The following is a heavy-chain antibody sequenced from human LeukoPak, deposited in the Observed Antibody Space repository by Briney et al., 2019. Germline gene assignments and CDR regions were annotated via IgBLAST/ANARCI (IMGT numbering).Heavy chain of an antibody. Sequence: PSETLSLTCTVSGGSISSGGYYWSWIRQHPGKGLEWIEYIYYSGSTYYNPSLKSRVTISVDTSKNQFSLKLSSVTAADTAVYYCARVRPEPNYYDRTGRTYYFDYWGQGTLVTVSS. J-gene: IGHJ4*02. CDR1: GGSISSGGYY. D-gene: IGHD3-22*01. CDR3: ARVRPEPNYYDRTGRTYYFDY. V-gene: IGHV4-31*03. CDR2: IYYSGST.